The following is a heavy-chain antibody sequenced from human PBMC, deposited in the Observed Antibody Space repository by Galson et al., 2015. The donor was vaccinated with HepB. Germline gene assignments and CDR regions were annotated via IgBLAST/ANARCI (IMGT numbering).Heavy chain of an antibody. CDR2: ISGSGGST. J-gene: IGHJ4*02. Sequence: SLRLSCAASGFTFSSYAMSWVRQAPGKGLEWVSAISGSGGSTYYADSVKGRFTISRDNSKNTLYLQMNSLRAEDTAVYYCAKFPEALYDSSGYYCDYWGQGTLVTVSS. CDR1: GFTFSSYA. CDR3: AKFPEALYDSSGYYCDY. V-gene: IGHV3-23*01. D-gene: IGHD3-22*01.